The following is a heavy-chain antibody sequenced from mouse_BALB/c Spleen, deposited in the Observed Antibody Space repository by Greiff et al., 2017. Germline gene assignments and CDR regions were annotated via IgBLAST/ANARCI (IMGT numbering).Heavy chain of an antibody. D-gene: IGHD2-3*01. V-gene: IGHV2-9*02. CDR2: IWAGGST. CDR1: GFSLTSYG. CDR3: ARDGYYDYAMDY. Sequence: VQLVESGPGLVAPSQSLSITCTVSGFSLTSYGVHWVRQPPGKGLEWLGVIWAGGSTNYNSALMSRLSISKDNSKSQVFLKMNSLQTDDTARYYCARDGYYDYAMDYWGQGTSVTVSS. J-gene: IGHJ4*01.